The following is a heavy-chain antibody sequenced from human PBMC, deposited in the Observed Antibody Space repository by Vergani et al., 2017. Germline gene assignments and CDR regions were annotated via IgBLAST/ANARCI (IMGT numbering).Heavy chain of an antibody. Sequence: VQLVESGGGLIQPGGSLRLSCAASGFTVSSNYMSWVRQAPGKGLEWVSVIYSGGSTYYADSVKGRFTISRDNSKNTLYLQMNSLRAEDTAVYYCARSVPGSQIQLWTRTPGYYYYMDVWGKGTTVTVSS. V-gene: IGHV3-53*01. CDR1: GFTVSSNY. J-gene: IGHJ6*03. CDR2: IYSGGST. D-gene: IGHD5-18*01. CDR3: ARSVPGSQIQLWTRTPGYYYYMDV.